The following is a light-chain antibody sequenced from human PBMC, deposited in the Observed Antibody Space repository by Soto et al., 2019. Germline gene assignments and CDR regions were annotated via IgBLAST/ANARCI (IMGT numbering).Light chain of an antibody. J-gene: IGKJ2*01. Sequence: EIVLTQSPGTLSLSPGERATLSCRASQSVSSSYLAWYQQKPGQAPRLLIYGASSRATGIPDRFSGSGSGPAITISISRLEPEDIVVYYCHQYCSLYTFGQGTKLEIK. CDR2: GAS. CDR1: QSVSSSY. CDR3: HQYCSLYT. V-gene: IGKV3-20*01.